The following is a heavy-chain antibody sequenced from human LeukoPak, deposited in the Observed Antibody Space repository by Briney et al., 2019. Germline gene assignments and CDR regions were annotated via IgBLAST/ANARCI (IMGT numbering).Heavy chain of an antibody. V-gene: IGHV4-39*01. D-gene: IGHD4-17*01. CDR2: IYYSGST. Sequence: SETLSLTCTVSGGSISSSNYYWGWIRQPPGKGLEWIGSIYYSGSTYYNPSLKSRITISVDTSKNQFSLKLSSVTAADTAVYYCARGSDYEDYWGQGTLVTVSS. CDR1: GGSISSSNYY. CDR3: ARGSDYEDY. J-gene: IGHJ4*02.